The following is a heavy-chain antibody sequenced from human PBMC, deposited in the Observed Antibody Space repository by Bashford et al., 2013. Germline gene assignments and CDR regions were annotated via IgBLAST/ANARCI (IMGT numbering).Heavy chain of an antibody. CDR3: ARDGPVVGVWNAFDV. CDR1: GYTFTAYY. J-gene: IGHJ3*01. CDR2: IDPNSGAT. V-gene: IGHV1-2*02. Sequence: ASVKVSCKASGYTFTAYYVHWVRQAPGQGLEWMGWIDPNSGATNYAQKFQGRVTMTRDTSISTAYMELSSLRSDDTAVYFCARDGPVVGVWNAFDVWGQGTVVTVSS. D-gene: IGHD1-26*01.